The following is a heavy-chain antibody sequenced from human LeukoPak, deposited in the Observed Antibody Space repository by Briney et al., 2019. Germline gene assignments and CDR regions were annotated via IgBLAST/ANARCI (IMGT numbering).Heavy chain of an antibody. J-gene: IGHJ4*02. V-gene: IGHV3-49*05. CDR3: TRAWVFRTFGFDY. CDR1: GFTFGDYA. D-gene: IGHD3-10*01. Sequence: KPGGSLRLSCTASGFTFGDYAMSWFRQAPGKGLEWVGFIRSKAYGGTTEYAASVKGRFTISRDDSKSIAYLQMNSLKTEDTAVYYCTRAWVFRTFGFDYWGQGTLVTVSS. CDR2: IRSKAYGGTT.